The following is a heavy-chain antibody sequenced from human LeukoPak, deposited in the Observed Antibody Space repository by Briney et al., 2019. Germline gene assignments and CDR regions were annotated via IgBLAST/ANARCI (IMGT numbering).Heavy chain of an antibody. CDR1: GGSISSSSSY. D-gene: IGHD6-13*01. Sequence: PSETLSLTCSVAGGSISSSSSYWGWIRQPPGKGLEWIVSIYTSGNTYYNPSHRRLVTLSDNTSKNQFSLKLSSVPAADTAVYYCARHVTATGSADYWGQGTLVTVSS. V-gene: IGHV4-39*01. J-gene: IGHJ4*02. CDR3: ARHVTATGSADY. CDR2: IYTSGNT.